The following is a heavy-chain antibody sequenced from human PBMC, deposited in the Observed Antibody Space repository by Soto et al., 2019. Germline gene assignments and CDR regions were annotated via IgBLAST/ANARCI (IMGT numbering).Heavy chain of an antibody. V-gene: IGHV4-59*01. Sequence: SETLSLTCTVSGGSISSYYWSWIRQPPGKGLEWIGYIYYSGSTNYNPSLKSRVTISVDTSKNQFSLKLSSVTAADTAVYYCAWAYCGGDCYTNWFDPWGQGTLVTVSS. CDR2: IYYSGST. CDR1: GGSISSYY. J-gene: IGHJ5*02. D-gene: IGHD2-21*02. CDR3: AWAYCGGDCYTNWFDP.